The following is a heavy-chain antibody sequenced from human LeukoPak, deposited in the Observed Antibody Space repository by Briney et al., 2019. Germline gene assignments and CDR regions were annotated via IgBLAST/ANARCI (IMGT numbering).Heavy chain of an antibody. V-gene: IGHV5-51*01. Sequence: GESLKISCKGSGYSFTSYWIGWVRQMPGKGLEWMGIIYPGDFDTRYSPSFQGQVTISADKSISTAYLQWSSLKASDTAMYYCARLSREDGGSRTGFDPWGQGTLVTVSS. CDR2: IYPGDFDT. CDR1: GYSFTSYW. D-gene: IGHD1-1*01. CDR3: ARLSREDGGSRTGFDP. J-gene: IGHJ5*02.